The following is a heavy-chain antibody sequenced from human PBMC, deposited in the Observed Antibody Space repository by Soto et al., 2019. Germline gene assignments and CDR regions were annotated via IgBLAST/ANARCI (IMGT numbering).Heavy chain of an antibody. CDR1: GFTYESYA. V-gene: IGHV3-23*01. Sequence: EVQLLESGGGLVQPGGSLRLSCAASGFTYESYAMSWVRQAPGKGLEWVWGINSGGTVAHYADSVKGRFAISRDYSKNTLSLEMNSLRADDTGLYYCAISTGGFGGLFVVPSDYWGQGTLVTVSS. CDR2: INSGGTVA. J-gene: IGHJ4*02. CDR3: AISTGGFGGLFVVPSDY. D-gene: IGHD3-16*02.